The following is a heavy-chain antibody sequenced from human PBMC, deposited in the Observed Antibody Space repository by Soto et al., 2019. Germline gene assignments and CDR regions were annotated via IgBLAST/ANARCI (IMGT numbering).Heavy chain of an antibody. Sequence: EVQLLESGGGLVQPGGSLRLSCAASGFTFSSYAMSWVRQAPGKGLEWVSAISGSGGSTYYADSVKGRFTISRDNSKNLLNQRMNSLRAADTAVYYCAKDKDSSSWSSRYGMDVWGQGTTVTVSS. V-gene: IGHV3-23*01. CDR1: GFTFSSYA. CDR3: AKDKDSSSWSSRYGMDV. J-gene: IGHJ6*02. CDR2: ISGSGGST. D-gene: IGHD6-13*01.